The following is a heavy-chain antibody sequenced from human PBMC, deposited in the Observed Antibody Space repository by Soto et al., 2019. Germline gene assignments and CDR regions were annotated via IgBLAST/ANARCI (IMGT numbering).Heavy chain of an antibody. V-gene: IGHV3-21*01. CDR1: GITFSSYS. CDR3: ASDTNPYTSSSHAFDI. J-gene: IGHJ3*02. CDR2: ISSTGTYI. Sequence: EVQLVESGGGLVKPGGSLRLSCAASGITFSSYSMNWVRQAPGKGLEWVSSISSTGTYIDYADSVKGRFTISRDNAKNTLFLQMVSLRADDAALYSCASDTNPYTSSSHAFDIWGQGTMVTVSS. D-gene: IGHD6-6*01.